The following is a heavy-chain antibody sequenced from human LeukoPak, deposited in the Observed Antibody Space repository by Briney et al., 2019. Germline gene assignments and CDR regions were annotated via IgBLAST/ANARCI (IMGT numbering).Heavy chain of an antibody. J-gene: IGHJ6*03. CDR2: ISAYNGNT. CDR1: GYTFTSYG. Sequence: ASVKVSYKASGYTFTSYGISWVRQAPGQGLEWMGWISAYNGNTNYAQKLQGRVTMTTDTSTSTAYMELRSLRSDDTAVYYCARARGQQLVYYYYYYMDVWGKGTTVTVSS. CDR3: ARARGQQLVYYYYYYMDV. D-gene: IGHD6-13*01. V-gene: IGHV1-18*01.